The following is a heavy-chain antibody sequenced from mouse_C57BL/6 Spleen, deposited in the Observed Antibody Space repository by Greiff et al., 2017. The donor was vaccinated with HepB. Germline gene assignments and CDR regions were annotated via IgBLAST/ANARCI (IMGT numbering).Heavy chain of an antibody. CDR2: IWSGGST. Sequence: VKLMESGPGLVQPSQSLSITCTVSGFSLTSYGVHWVRQSPGKGLEWLGVIWSGGSTDYNAAFISRLSISKDNSKSQVFFKMNSLQADDTAIYYCARDYGKDYYAMDYWGQGTSVTVSS. CDR1: GFSLTSYG. D-gene: IGHD2-1*01. J-gene: IGHJ4*01. CDR3: ARDYGKDYYAMDY. V-gene: IGHV2-2*01.